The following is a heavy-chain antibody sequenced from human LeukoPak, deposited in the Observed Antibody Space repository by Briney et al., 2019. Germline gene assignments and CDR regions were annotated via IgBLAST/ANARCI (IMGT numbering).Heavy chain of an antibody. D-gene: IGHD2-15*01. CDR1: GYTFTTYA. CDR2: INTNTGNP. V-gene: IGHV7-4-1*01. CDR3: ARARGCSGGNCYSEY. Sequence: GASVKVSCKASGYTFTTYAMNWVRQAPGQGLEWMGWINTNTGNPTYARGFTGRFVFSLDTSVSTADLQIYSLQSEDTAVYYCARARGCSGGNCYSEYWGQGTLVTVAS. J-gene: IGHJ4*02.